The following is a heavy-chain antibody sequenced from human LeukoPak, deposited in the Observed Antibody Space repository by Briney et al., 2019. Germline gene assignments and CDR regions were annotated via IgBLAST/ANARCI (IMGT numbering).Heavy chain of an antibody. CDR1: GFTFSSFV. J-gene: IGHJ4*02. Sequence: PGGSLRLSCAASGFTFSSFVMHWVRQAPGKGLEWVAVISSDGNNEYYADSVKGRFTISRDNSKNTLYLQMNSLRAEDTAVYYCARVPRRQSQLWSYVDYWGQGTLVTVSS. V-gene: IGHV3-30*14. CDR2: ISSDGNNE. D-gene: IGHD5-18*01. CDR3: ARVPRRQSQLWSYVDY.